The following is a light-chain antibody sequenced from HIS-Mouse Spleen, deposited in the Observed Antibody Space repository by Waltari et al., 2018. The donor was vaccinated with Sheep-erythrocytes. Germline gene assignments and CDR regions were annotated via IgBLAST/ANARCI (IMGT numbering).Light chain of an antibody. CDR1: SSDVGGYNY. Sequence: QSALTQPRSVSGSPGQSVTIPCTGTSSDVGGYNYAPWYQRHPGKAPKLMLYDVSKRPSGVPDRFSGSKSGNTASLTISGLQAEDEADYYCCSYAGSYNHVFATGTKLTVL. CDR2: DVS. V-gene: IGLV2-11*01. CDR3: CSYAGSYNHV. J-gene: IGLJ1*01.